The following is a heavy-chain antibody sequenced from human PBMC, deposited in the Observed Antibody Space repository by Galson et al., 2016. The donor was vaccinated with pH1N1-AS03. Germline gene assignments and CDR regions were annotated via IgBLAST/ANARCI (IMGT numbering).Heavy chain of an antibody. CDR3: ARGRAPSPVTYYFDD. Sequence: SETLSLTCTVSGDSLSSYFWNWIRRPPGKGLEWIGYVYYTGSVKYNPSLKSRVTISLDTSNNQFSLILESVTAADTAGYYCARGRAPSPVTYYFDDWGQGTLVTVSS. J-gene: IGHJ4*02. CDR1: GDSLSSYF. V-gene: IGHV4-59*01. CDR2: VYYTGSV.